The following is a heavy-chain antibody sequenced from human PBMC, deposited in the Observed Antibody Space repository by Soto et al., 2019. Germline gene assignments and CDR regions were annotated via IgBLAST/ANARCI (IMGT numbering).Heavy chain of an antibody. V-gene: IGHV3-7*01. Sequence: HPGGSLRLSCAVSGFIFSDYWMTWVRQAPGKGFEWVGNIKQDGSDKNLLDSVKGRFSISRDNARSALYLQMNSLRVEDTAVYYCVRIGIWGPERNWADFWGHGTLVTVSS. J-gene: IGHJ4*01. CDR1: GFIFSDYW. CDR2: IKQDGSDK. CDR3: VRIGIWGPERNWADF. D-gene: IGHD7-27*01.